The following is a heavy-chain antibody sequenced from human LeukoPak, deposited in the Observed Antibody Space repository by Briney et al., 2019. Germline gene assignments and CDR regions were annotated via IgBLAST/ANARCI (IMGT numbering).Heavy chain of an antibody. CDR3: AKEGGSSGWSHLDY. CDR2: ISGSGGTT. Sequence: QTGGSLRLSCAASAFTLSTYGMSWVRQAPGKGLEWVSGISGSGGTTYYADSVKGRFTISRDNSKNTLYLQMNSLRAEDTAVYYCAKEGGSSGWSHLDYWGQGTLVTVSS. V-gene: IGHV3-23*01. J-gene: IGHJ4*02. CDR1: AFTLSTYG. D-gene: IGHD6-19*01.